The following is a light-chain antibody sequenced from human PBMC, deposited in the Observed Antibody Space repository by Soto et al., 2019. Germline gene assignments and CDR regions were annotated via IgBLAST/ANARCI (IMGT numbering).Light chain of an antibody. J-gene: IGKJ2*01. CDR3: QQSYSNPPMYT. CDR2: AAS. CDR1: QSISSY. Sequence: DIPMTQSPSSLSVSVGDRVTITCRASQSISSYLNWYQHKPGKAPKLLIYAASSLQSGVPSRFSGSGSGTDFTLTISSLQPEDFATYYCQQSYSNPPMYTFGQGTKLEIK. V-gene: IGKV1-39*01.